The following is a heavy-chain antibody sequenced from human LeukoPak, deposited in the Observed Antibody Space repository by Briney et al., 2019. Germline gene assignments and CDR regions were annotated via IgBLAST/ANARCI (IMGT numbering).Heavy chain of an antibody. CDR1: GYTFTSYD. J-gene: IGHJ4*02. CDR3: VTIFGVVTAHQFDY. Sequence: ASVKVSCKASGYTFTSYDINWVRQATGQGLEWMGWMNPNSGNTGYAQKFQGRVTMTRNTSISTAYMELSSLRSEDTAVYYCVTIFGVVTAHQFDYWGQGTLATVSS. D-gene: IGHD3-3*01. V-gene: IGHV1-8*01. CDR2: MNPNSGNT.